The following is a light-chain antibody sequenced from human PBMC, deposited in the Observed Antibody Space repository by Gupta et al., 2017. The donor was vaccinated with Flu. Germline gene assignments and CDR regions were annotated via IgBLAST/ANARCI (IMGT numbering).Light chain of an antibody. CDR2: WAS. Sequence: DIVMTQSPDSLALSLGERATITCNSSQSLLYRSNNNNYLAWYQQKSRQPPKLLVYWASTRESGVPDRFSGSGSGTHFTLTISSLQTEDVAVYYCQQEDNTPRTFGQGTKVEIK. CDR3: QQEDNTPRT. CDR1: QSLLYRSNNNNY. V-gene: IGKV4-1*01. J-gene: IGKJ1*01.